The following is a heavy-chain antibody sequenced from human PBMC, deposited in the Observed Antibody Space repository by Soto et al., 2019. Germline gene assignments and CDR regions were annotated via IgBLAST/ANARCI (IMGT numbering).Heavy chain of an antibody. CDR3: ARTRRDTIFGVVIFGWFDP. V-gene: IGHV4-59*13. CDR1: GGSFSDNY. D-gene: IGHD3-3*01. Sequence: QVQLQQSGPGLVRPSETLSLTCTVSGGSFSDNYWNWLRQSPGKGLEWIGDVFSSGRTNYDPSFRSRVTVSIDRANNQFSLKPPYVTAADTAVYYCARTRRDTIFGVVIFGWFDPWGQGARVVVSS. CDR2: VFSSGRT. J-gene: IGHJ5*02.